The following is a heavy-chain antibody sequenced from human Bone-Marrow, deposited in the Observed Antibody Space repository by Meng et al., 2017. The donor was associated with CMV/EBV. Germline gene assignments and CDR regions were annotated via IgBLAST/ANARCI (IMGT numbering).Heavy chain of an antibody. D-gene: IGHD3-22*01. CDR1: ANYD. V-gene: IGHV4-30-4*01. Sequence: ANYDWSWIRQPPGKGLEWIGYIYYSGSTFYNPSLKSRLSMSVDTSKNQFSLTLSSVTASDTAVYYCARIQEGYDSSGYYSFYFDYWGQGALVTVSS. CDR2: IYYSGST. J-gene: IGHJ4*02. CDR3: ARIQEGYDSSGYYSFYFDY.